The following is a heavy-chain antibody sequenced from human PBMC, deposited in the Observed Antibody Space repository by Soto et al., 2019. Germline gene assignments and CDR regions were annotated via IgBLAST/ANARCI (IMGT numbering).Heavy chain of an antibody. J-gene: IGHJ4*02. V-gene: IGHV4-59*01. CDR1: GGSISSYY. Sequence: PSETLSLTCTVSGGSISSYYWSWIRQPPGKGLEWIGYIYYSGSTNYNPSLKSRVTISVDTSKNQFSLKLSSVTAADTAVYYCARRYYDFWSGYFTFDYWGQGTLVTVSS. D-gene: IGHD3-3*01. CDR2: IYYSGST. CDR3: ARRYYDFWSGYFTFDY.